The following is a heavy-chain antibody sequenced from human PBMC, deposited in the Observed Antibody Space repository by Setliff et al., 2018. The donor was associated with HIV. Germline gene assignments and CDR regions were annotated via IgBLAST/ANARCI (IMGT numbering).Heavy chain of an antibody. J-gene: IGHJ4*02. D-gene: IGHD3-3*01. Sequence: PSETLSLTCTVSGWSISSGFFWGWIRQPPGKGLEFIGSIYHTGSTYYKPSLKSRVTISVDTSKNQFSLRLSSVAAGDTAVYYCARSIVPVASGYYYFEYWGQGTLVTVSS. CDR1: GWSISSGFF. CDR2: IYHTGST. V-gene: IGHV4-38-2*02. CDR3: ARSIVPVASGYYYFEY.